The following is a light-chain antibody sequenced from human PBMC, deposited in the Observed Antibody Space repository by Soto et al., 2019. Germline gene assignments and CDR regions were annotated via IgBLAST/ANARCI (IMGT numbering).Light chain of an antibody. Sequence: SALTQPPSASGSPGQSVAISCTGTNSDVGGYDYVSWYQQHPGKAPKLIIYEVNKRPSGIPDRFSGSKSGNTASLTVSGLQAEDEADYYCSSYSGTINWVFGGGTKVTVL. CDR2: EVN. CDR3: SSYSGTINWV. CDR1: NSDVGGYDY. V-gene: IGLV2-8*01. J-gene: IGLJ3*02.